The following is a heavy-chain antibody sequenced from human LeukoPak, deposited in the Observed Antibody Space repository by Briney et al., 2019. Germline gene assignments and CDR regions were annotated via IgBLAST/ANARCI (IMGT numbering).Heavy chain of an antibody. CDR1: GFIFTNYF. D-gene: IGHD6-25*01. CDR2: IWYDGSNK. J-gene: IGHJ4*02. CDR3: AREKRYYFDY. V-gene: IGHV3-33*08. Sequence: GGSLRLSCAASGFIFTNYFMSWVRQAPGKGREWVAVIWYDGSNKYYADSVKGRFTISRDNSKNTLYLQMNSLRAEDTAVYYCAREKRYYFDYWGQGTLVTVSS.